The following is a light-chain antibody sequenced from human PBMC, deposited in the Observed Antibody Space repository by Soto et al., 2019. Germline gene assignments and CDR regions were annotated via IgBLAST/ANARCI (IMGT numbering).Light chain of an antibody. CDR2: AAS. J-gene: IGKJ1*01. CDR1: QGISSY. CDR3: QQLNNYPPA. V-gene: IGKV1-9*01. Sequence: DIQLTQSPSFLSASVGDRVTITCRASQGISSYLAWYQHKPGKAPKLLIYAASTLQSGVPSRFSGSGSGTEFTLTISSLQPEDFATYYCQQLNNYPPAFGQGTKVEIK.